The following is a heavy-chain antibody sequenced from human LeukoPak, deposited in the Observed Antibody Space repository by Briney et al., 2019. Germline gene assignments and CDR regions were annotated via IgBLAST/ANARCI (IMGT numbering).Heavy chain of an antibody. V-gene: IGHV4-59*01. J-gene: IGHJ4*02. D-gene: IGHD2-2*01. CDR1: GGSISSYY. CDR2: IYYSGST. CDR3: ARASIGTIDY. Sequence: PSETLSLTCTVSGGSISSYYWSWIRQPPGKGLEWIGYIYYSGSTNYNPSLKSRVTISVDTSKNQFSLKLSSVTAADTAVYYCARASIGTIDYWGQGTLVTVSS.